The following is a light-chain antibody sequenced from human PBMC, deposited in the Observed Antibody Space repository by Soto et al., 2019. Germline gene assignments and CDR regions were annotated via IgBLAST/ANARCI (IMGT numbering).Light chain of an antibody. V-gene: IGKV1-5*01. J-gene: IGKJ1*01. CDR3: QQLNSYPRT. CDR1: QTIRTW. CDR2: GAS. Sequence: DTQMTQSPSTLSAPAPDSVTIACRASQTIRTWLAWYQQKPGKAPEVLIYGASTLQSGVPSRFSGSGSGTEFTLTISSLQPEDFATYYCQQLNSYPRTFGQGTKVDNK.